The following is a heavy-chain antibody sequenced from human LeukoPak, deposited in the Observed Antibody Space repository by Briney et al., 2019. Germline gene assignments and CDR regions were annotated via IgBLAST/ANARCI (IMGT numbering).Heavy chain of an antibody. CDR2: ISYDGSNK. CDR1: GFTFSSYA. V-gene: IGHV3-30-3*01. D-gene: IGHD2-15*01. Sequence: GGSLRLSCAASGFTFSSYAMHWVRQAPGKGLEWVAVISYDGSNKYYADSVKGRFTISRDNSKNTLYLQMNSLGAEDTAVYYCARANRYCSGGSCYYYYYYYGMDVWGQGTTVTVSS. J-gene: IGHJ6*02. CDR3: ARANRYCSGGSCYYYYYYYGMDV.